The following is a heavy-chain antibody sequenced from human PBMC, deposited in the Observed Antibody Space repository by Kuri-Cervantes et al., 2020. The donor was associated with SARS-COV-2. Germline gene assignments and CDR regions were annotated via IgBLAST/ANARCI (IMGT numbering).Heavy chain of an antibody. V-gene: IGHV3-23*01. J-gene: IGHJ6*02. Sequence: GGSLRLSCAASGFTFSSYAMSWVRQAPGKGLEWVSAISGSGGSTYYADSVKGRFTISRDNSKNTLYLQVNSLRAEDTAVYYCARAIGYYYYYGMDVWGQGTTVTVSS. CDR1: GFTFSSYA. D-gene: IGHD2/OR15-2a*01. CDR3: ARAIGYYYYYGMDV. CDR2: ISGSGGST.